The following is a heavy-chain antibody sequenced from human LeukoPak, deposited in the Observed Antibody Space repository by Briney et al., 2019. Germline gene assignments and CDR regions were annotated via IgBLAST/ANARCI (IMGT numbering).Heavy chain of an antibody. D-gene: IGHD3-10*01. J-gene: IGHJ4*02. CDR1: GFTFSSYS. V-gene: IGHV3-21*01. CDR2: ISSSSSYI. Sequence: GGSLRLSCAASGFTFSSYSMNWVRQAPGKGLEWVSSISSSSSYIYYADSVKGRFTISRDNSKNTLYLQMNSLRAEDTAVYYCAKDRIYGSGSRNFDYWGQGTLVTVSS. CDR3: AKDRIYGSGSRNFDY.